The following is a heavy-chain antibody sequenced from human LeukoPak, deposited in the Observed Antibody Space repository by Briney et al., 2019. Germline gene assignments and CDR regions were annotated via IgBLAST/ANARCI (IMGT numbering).Heavy chain of an antibody. CDR3: AREADYYDSSGYPLDYYGMDV. Sequence: GGSLRLSCSASEFTVSSNYMTWVRQAPGKGLEWVSAISGSGGSTYYADSVKGRFTISRDNSKNTLYLQMNSLRAEDTAVYYCAREADYYDSSGYPLDYYGMDVWGQGTTVTVSS. D-gene: IGHD3-22*01. CDR1: EFTVSSNY. V-gene: IGHV3-23*01. J-gene: IGHJ6*02. CDR2: ISGSGGST.